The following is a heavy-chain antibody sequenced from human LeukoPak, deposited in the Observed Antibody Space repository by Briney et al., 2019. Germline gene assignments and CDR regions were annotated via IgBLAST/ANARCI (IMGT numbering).Heavy chain of an antibody. D-gene: IGHD6-13*01. CDR1: GYTFTGHY. V-gene: IGHV1-2*02. CDR3: ARDKGRIAAAGFFCDY. J-gene: IGHJ4*02. Sequence: ASVKVSCKASGYTFTGHYMHWVRQAPGQGLEWMGWINPNSGGTNYAQKFQGRVTMTRDTSISTAYMELSRLRSDDMAVYYCARDKGRIAAAGFFCDYWGQGTLVTVSS. CDR2: INPNSGGT.